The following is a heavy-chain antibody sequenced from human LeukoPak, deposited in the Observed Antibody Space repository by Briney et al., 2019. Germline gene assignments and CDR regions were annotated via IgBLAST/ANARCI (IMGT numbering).Heavy chain of an antibody. J-gene: IGHJ2*01. CDR2: ITSSSSTL. CDR1: GFTFSGYI. V-gene: IGHV3-48*02. Sequence: PGGSLRLSCAASGFTFSGYIMNWVRQAPGKGLEWVSYITSSSSTLYYADSVKGRITISRDNAKNSLYLQMNSLRDEDTAVYYCARDLSISGYFDLWGRGTLVTVSS. CDR3: ARDLSISGYFDL. D-gene: IGHD2/OR15-2a*01.